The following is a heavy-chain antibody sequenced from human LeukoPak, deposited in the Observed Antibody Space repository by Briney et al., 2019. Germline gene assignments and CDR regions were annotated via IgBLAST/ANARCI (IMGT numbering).Heavy chain of an antibody. Sequence: PSETLSLTCAVYGGSFSGYYWSWIRQPPGKGLEWIGEINHSGSTNYNPSLKSRVTISVDTSKNQFSLKLSSVTAADTAVYYCARRLFWSGYYNDYWGPGNPGHRLL. V-gene: IGHV4-34*01. D-gene: IGHD3-3*01. J-gene: IGHJ4*02. CDR3: ARRLFWSGYYNDY. CDR2: INHSGST. CDR1: GGSFSGYY.